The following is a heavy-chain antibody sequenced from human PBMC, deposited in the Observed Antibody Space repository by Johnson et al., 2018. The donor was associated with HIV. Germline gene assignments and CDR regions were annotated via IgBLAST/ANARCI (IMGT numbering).Heavy chain of an antibody. CDR3: AREYEAFDI. Sequence: VQLVESGGGLVQPGRSLRLSCAASAFPFDDHALHWVRQTPGKGLQWFSIILKGRFTISRDNAKNDLDLQMHSLRPEDTALFYCAREYEAFDIWGQGTMVTVSS. J-gene: IGHJ3*02. CDR1: AFPFDDHA. V-gene: IGHV3-9*01. CDR2: I.